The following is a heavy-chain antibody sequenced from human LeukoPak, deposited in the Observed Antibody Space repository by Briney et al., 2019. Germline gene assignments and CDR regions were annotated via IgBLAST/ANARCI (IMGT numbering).Heavy chain of an antibody. D-gene: IGHD4-17*01. J-gene: IGHJ6*04. CDR1: GFTFSSYG. Sequence: GRSLRLSCAASGFTFSSYGMHWVRQAPGKGLEWVAVISYDGSNKYYADSVKGRFTISRDNSKNTLYLQMNSLRAEDTAVYYCAKDGDYGDYGSLSYYYYYYGMDVWGKGTTVTASS. CDR2: ISYDGSNK. V-gene: IGHV3-30*18. CDR3: AKDGDYGDYGSLSYYYYYYGMDV.